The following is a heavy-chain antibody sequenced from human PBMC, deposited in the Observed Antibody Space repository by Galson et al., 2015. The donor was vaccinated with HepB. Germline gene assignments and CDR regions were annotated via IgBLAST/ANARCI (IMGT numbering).Heavy chain of an antibody. D-gene: IGHD2-21*01. V-gene: IGHV1-18*01. CDR2: ISTNSGDT. CDR1: GYTFTKYG. Sequence: SVKVSCKASGYTFTKYGISWVRQAPGQGLELMGWISTNSGDTIHVQNVQGRVTLTTDTPTSTAYMELRSLRSDDTAVYYCAVLWQKDVFNIWGRGTMVTVSS. CDR3: AVLWQKDVFNI. J-gene: IGHJ3*02.